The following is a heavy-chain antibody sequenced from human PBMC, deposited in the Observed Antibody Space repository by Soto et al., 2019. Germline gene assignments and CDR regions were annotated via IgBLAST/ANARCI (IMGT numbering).Heavy chain of an antibody. CDR2: ISAYNGNT. CDR1: GYSFTGYG. Sequence: ASEKVSCKVSGYSFTGYGISWVRQSPGQGLEWMGWISAYNGNTNYAQKLQGRVTMTTDTSTSTAYMELRSLRSDDTAVYYCARDPRVWFGEFDGYYFDYWGQGTPVTISS. J-gene: IGHJ4*02. CDR3: ARDPRVWFGEFDGYYFDY. D-gene: IGHD3-10*01. V-gene: IGHV1-18*04.